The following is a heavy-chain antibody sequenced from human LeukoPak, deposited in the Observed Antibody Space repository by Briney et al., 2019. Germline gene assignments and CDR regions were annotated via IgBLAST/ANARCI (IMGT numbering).Heavy chain of an antibody. Sequence: GGSLRLSCAASGFTFSSYAMSWVRQAPGKGLEWVSAISGSGGSTYYADSVKGRFTISRDNSKNTLYLQMNSLGAEDTAVYYCAKDLGPALRPLDYWGQGTLVTVSS. J-gene: IGHJ4*02. D-gene: IGHD2-2*01. V-gene: IGHV3-23*01. CDR2: ISGSGGST. CDR3: AKDLGPALRPLDY. CDR1: GFTFSSYA.